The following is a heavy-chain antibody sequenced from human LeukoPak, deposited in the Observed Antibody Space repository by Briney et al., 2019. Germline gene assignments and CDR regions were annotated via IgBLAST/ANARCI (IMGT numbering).Heavy chain of an antibody. V-gene: IGHV3-23*01. CDR3: AKDPNRYSSSPFDY. CDR1: GFTFSSYA. D-gene: IGHD6-6*01. J-gene: IGHJ4*02. CDR2: ISGSGDNT. Sequence: GGSLRLSCAASGFTFSSYAMSWVRQAAGKGLEWVSDISGSGDNTYYTDFVKGRFTISRDNSKNTLYLQMNSLRAEDTAVYYCAKDPNRYSSSPFDYWGQGTLVTVSS.